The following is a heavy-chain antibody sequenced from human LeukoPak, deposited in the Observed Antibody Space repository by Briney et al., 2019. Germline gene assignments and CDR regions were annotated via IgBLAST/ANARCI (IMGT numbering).Heavy chain of an antibody. V-gene: IGHV3-23*01. Sequence: GGSLRLSCAASGFTFSSYAMSWVRQAPGKGLEWVSSISGSGGSTYYAGSVKGRFTISRDNSKNTLYLQMNSLRADETAVYYCASRPGADIGPLDYWGQGTLVTVSS. J-gene: IGHJ4*02. CDR3: ASRPGADIGPLDY. D-gene: IGHD2-2*01. CDR1: GFTFSSYA. CDR2: ISGSGGST.